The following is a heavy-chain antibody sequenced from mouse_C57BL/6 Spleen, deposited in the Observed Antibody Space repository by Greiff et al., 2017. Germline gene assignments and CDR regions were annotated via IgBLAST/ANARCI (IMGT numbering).Heavy chain of an antibody. CDR2: INPNNGGT. CDR1: GYTFTDYN. CDR3: ARSRYYGNYEELGAMDY. J-gene: IGHJ4*01. D-gene: IGHD2-1*01. V-gene: IGHV1-18*01. Sequence: EVQLQQSGPELVKPGASVKIPCKASGYTFTDYNMDWVKQSHGKSLEWIGDINPNNGGTIYNQKFKGKATLTVDKSSSTAYMELRSLTSEDTAVYYCARSRYYGNYEELGAMDYWGQGTSVTVSS.